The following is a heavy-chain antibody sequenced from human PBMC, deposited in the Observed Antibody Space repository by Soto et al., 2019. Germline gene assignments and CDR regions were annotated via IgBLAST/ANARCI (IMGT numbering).Heavy chain of an antibody. CDR1: GGSISIGGYH. V-gene: IGHV4-31*03. Sequence: QVQLQESGPGLVEPSQTLSLTCNVSGGSISIGGYHWSWIRQHPGKGLEWIAYIYYSGDTYYNPSLKSRVAISVHTSKKQFSLNLSSATAADTAVYYCARLAYSSRGGQFFDYWGQGVLVPVSS. J-gene: IGHJ4*02. CDR2: IYYSGDT. CDR3: ARLAYSSRGGQFFDY. D-gene: IGHD6-13*01.